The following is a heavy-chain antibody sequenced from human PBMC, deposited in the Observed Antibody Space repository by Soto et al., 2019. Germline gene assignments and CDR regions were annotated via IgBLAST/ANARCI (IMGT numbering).Heavy chain of an antibody. CDR3: AKHASLDSSHWQPKNKWFDS. CDR2: IYLGDSDT. CDR1: GYRFTTLC. D-gene: IGHD3-16*01. Sequence: GGSLKIPCRGSGYRFTTLCIAWVRQRPGKGLEWMGVIYLGDSDTRYSPAFQCQVTISGDMTISTAYLQCSLFMASDSVLYYCAKHASLDSSHWQPKNKWFDSWGQGTLVTVSS. V-gene: IGHV5-51*01. J-gene: IGHJ5*01.